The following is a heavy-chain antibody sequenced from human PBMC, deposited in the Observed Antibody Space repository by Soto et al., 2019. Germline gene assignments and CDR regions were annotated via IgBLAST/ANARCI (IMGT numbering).Heavy chain of an antibody. CDR3: ARTGSGSYYTPNLNNWFDP. V-gene: IGHV4-34*01. CDR2: INHSGST. J-gene: IGHJ5*02. Sequence: TSETLSLTCAVYGGSFSGYYWSWIRQPPGKGLEWIGEINHSGSTNYNPSLKSRVTISVDTSKNQFSLKLSSVTAADTAVYYCARTGSGSYYTPNLNNWFDPWGQGTLVTVSS. CDR1: GGSFSGYY. D-gene: IGHD3-10*01.